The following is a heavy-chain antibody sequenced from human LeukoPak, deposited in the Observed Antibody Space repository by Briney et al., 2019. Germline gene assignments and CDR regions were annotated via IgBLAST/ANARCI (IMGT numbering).Heavy chain of an antibody. Sequence: PSETLSLTCTVSGYSISSGYYWGWIRQSPGKGLEWIGSIYHSGSTYYNPSLKSRVTISVDTSKNQFSLKLSSVTAADTAVYYCARDSYQPSSSWYPEYFQHWGQGTLVTVSS. CDR2: IYHSGST. V-gene: IGHV4-38-2*02. J-gene: IGHJ1*01. CDR1: GYSISSGYY. D-gene: IGHD6-13*01. CDR3: ARDSYQPSSSWYPEYFQH.